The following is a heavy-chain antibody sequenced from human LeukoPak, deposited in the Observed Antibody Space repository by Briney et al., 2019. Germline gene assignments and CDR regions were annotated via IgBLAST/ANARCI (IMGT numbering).Heavy chain of an antibody. D-gene: IGHD3-10*01. V-gene: IGHV1-2*02. CDR2: INPNSGGT. CDR1: GYTFTGYY. Sequence: ASVKVSCKASGYTFTGYYMHWVRQAPGQGLEWMGWINPNSGGTNYAQKFQGRVTMTRDTSISTAYMGLSRLRSDDTAVYYCARDLDGVRSYNWFDPWGQGTLVTVSS. J-gene: IGHJ5*02. CDR3: ARDLDGVRSYNWFDP.